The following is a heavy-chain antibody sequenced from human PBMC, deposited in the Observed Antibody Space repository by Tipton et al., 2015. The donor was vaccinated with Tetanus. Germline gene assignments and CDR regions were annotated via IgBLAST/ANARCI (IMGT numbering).Heavy chain of an antibody. CDR3: ASQTALTGHFDY. J-gene: IGHJ4*02. CDR1: GDTFSNFW. D-gene: IGHD3-9*01. Sequence: VQLVQSGAELKKPGESLTISCQLSGDTFSNFWIGWVRQRPGEGLEWMGTIFLRDSDTAYSPSFQGQVTFSAARSTNTAYLRWTSLKASDTATYFCASQTALTGHFDYWGQGTLVTVSS. CDR2: IFLRDSDT. V-gene: IGHV5-51*03.